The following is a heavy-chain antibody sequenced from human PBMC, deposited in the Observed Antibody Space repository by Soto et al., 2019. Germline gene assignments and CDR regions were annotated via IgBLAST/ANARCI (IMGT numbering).Heavy chain of an antibody. CDR2: ISAGGENT. CDR1: GFTFSSYA. J-gene: IGHJ4*02. V-gene: IGHV3-23*01. CDR3: AKREGTSWQNYFDY. D-gene: IGHD2-2*01. Sequence: EVQLLESGGAFLQPGGSLRLSCAASGFTFSSYAMSWVRQAPGKGLEWVSVISAGGENTYYADPVKGRFTISRDNSRDTLCLQMDSLRAEDTAVYYCAKREGTSWQNYFDYWGQGTLVTVSS.